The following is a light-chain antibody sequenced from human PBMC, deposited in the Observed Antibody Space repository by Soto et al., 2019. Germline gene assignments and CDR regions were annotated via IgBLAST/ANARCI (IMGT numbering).Light chain of an antibody. CDR1: QSVSSNY. Sequence: EIVLTQSPGTLSLSLGERATLSCRASQSVSSNYLAWYQQKPGQAPRLLIYGTSSRATGIPDRFSGSGSGTDFSLTISRLEPEDVSVYYCQQYGTSPRYSFGQGTKREIK. CDR3: QQYGTSPRYS. CDR2: GTS. J-gene: IGKJ2*03. V-gene: IGKV3-20*01.